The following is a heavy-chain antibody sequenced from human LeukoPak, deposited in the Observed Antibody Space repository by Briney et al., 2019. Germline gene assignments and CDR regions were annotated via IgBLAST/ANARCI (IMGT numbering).Heavy chain of an antibody. J-gene: IGHJ3*02. Sequence: GGSLRLSCELSGFSLISYWMHGVRRTPERRLVWVSYIDTDGGDTNYADSVKVLFTISRDNAKNTLYLQMNSLRVDDTAVYFCARGPYYYDNVGHPDIWGHGTMVTVSS. V-gene: IGHV3-74*01. D-gene: IGHD3-22*01. CDR3: ARGPYYYDNVGHPDI. CDR1: GFSLISYW. CDR2: IDTDGGDT.